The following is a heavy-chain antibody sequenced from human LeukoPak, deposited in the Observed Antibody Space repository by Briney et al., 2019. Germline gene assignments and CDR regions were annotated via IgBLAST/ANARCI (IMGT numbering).Heavy chain of an antibody. J-gene: IGHJ4*02. CDR1: GGSFSGYY. CDR2: INHSGST. Sequence: SETLSLTCAVYGGSFSGYYWSWIRQPPGKGLEWIAEINHSGSTNYNPSLKSRVTISVDTSKNQFSLKLSSVTAADTAVYYCARGEVVTAILQGLDYWGQGTLATVSS. CDR3: ARGEVVTAILQGLDY. V-gene: IGHV4-34*01. D-gene: IGHD2-21*02.